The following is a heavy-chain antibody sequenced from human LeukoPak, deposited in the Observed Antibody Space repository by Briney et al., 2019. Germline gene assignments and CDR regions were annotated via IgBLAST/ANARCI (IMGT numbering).Heavy chain of an antibody. CDR3: AHRPVSYYDFWSGYYKGFNWFDP. CDR1: GFSLSTSGVG. Sequence: KKSGPTLVNPTQTLTLTCTFSGFSLSTSGVGVGWIRQPPGKALEWLALIYWDDDKRYSPSLKSRLTITKDTSKNQVVLTMTNMDPVDTATYYCAHRPVSYYDFWSGYYKGFNWFDPWGQGTLVTVSS. J-gene: IGHJ5*02. CDR2: IYWDDDK. D-gene: IGHD3-3*01. V-gene: IGHV2-5*02.